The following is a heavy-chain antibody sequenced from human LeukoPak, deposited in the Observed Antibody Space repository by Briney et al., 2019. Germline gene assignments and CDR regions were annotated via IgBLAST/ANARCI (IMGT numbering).Heavy chain of an antibody. V-gene: IGHV5-51*01. J-gene: IGHJ4*02. CDR1: GYTFGSYW. D-gene: IGHD3-22*01. Sequence: GESLKISCKGSGYTFGSYWIGGVGQLPGKGLKGMGVIYPGDSATRYSPSFQGQVTVSAARYITTALLQWRRLKTTASAMYYCAFLNGGYIYPKYWGQGTLVTVSS. CDR3: AFLNGGYIYPKY. CDR2: IYPGDSAT.